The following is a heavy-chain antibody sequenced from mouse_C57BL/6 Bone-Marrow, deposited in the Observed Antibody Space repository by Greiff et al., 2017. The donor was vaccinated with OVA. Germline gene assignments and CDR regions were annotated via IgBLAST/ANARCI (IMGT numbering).Heavy chain of an antibody. D-gene: IGHD2-2*01. CDR2: IYPGSGNI. CDR1: GYTFTDYY. CDR3: ARSERLRDYLDY. J-gene: IGHJ2*01. Sequence: QVQLQQSGAELVRPGASVKLSCKASGYTFTDYYISWVKQRPGQGLEWIARIYPGSGNIYYNEKFKGKATLTAEKSSSTAYMQLSSLTSDDSAVYFCARSERLRDYLDYRGQGTTLTVSS. V-gene: IGHV1-76*01.